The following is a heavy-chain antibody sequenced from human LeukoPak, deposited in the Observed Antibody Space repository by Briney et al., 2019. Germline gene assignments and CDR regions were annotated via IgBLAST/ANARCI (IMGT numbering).Heavy chain of an antibody. D-gene: IGHD3-10*01. V-gene: IGHV4-38-2*02. Sequence: SETLSLTCTVSGYSISSGYYWGWIRPPPGKGLEWIGSIYHSGSTAYNPSLKSRVTMSVDTSKNQFSLKLSSVTAADTAVYYCARDSGTTGEVKFDPWGQGTLVTVSS. CDR3: ARDSGTTGEVKFDP. CDR2: IYHSGST. J-gene: IGHJ5*02. CDR1: GYSISSGYY.